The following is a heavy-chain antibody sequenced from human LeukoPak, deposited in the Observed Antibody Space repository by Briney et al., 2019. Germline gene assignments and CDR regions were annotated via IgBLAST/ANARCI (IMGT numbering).Heavy chain of an antibody. D-gene: IGHD6-6*01. CDR1: GGSISSSSYY. CDR3: ARARSLIFDY. V-gene: IGHV4-39*01. J-gene: IGHJ4*02. Sequence: SETLSLTCTVSGGSISSSSYYWGWIRQPPGKGLEWIGSIYYSGSTYYNPSLKSRVTISVDTSKNQFSLKLSSVTAADTAVYYCARARSLIFDYWGQGTLVTVSS. CDR2: IYYSGST.